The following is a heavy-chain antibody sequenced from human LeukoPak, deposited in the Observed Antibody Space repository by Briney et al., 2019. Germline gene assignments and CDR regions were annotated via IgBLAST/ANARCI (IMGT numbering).Heavy chain of an antibody. CDR2: IYYSGST. J-gene: IGHJ5*02. CDR1: GGSISSYY. CDR3: ARVSTTVTTDWFDP. Sequence: SEALSLTCTVSGGSISSYYWSWIRQPPGKGLEWIGYIYYSGSTNYNPSLKSRVNISVDTSKNQFSLKLSSVTAADTAVYYCARVSTTVTTDWFDPWGQGTLVTVSS. V-gene: IGHV4-59*01. D-gene: IGHD4-17*01.